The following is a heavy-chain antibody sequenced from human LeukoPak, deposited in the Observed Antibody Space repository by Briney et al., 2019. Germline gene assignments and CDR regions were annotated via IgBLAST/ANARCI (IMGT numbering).Heavy chain of an antibody. D-gene: IGHD1-26*01. CDR1: GFTFSSYA. J-gene: IGHJ4*02. V-gene: IGHV3-30*18. CDR3: AKGDIVGATYYFDY. CDR2: ISYDGSNK. Sequence: GGSLRLSCAVSGFTFSSYAMHWVRQAPGKGLEWVAVISYDGSNKYYADSVKGRFTISRDNSKNTLYLQMNSLRAEDTAVYYCAKGDIVGATYYFDYWGQGTLVTVSS.